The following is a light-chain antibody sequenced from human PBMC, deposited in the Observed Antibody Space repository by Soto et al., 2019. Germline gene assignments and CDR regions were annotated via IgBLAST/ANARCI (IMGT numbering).Light chain of an antibody. J-gene: IGKJ4*01. Sequence: EIGMTQSPATLSVSPGEGATLSCGDSQTVSSNLAWYQQKPGQAPRLLIYGASTRATGIPARFSGSGSGTEFTLTISSLQSEDFAVYYCHQYNNWPLTFGGGTKVEIK. CDR1: QTVSSN. V-gene: IGKV3-15*01. CDR2: GAS. CDR3: HQYNNWPLT.